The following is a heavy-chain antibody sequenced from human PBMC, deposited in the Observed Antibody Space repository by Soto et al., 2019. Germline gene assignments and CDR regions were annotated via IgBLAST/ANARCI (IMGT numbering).Heavy chain of an antibody. D-gene: IGHD3-22*01. CDR3: ARENYYDSSGYSDY. Sequence: ASVKVSCKASGYTFTGYYMHWVRQAPGQGLGWMGWINPNSGGTNYAQKFQGRVTMTRDTSISTAYMELSRLRSDDTAVYYCARENYYDSSGYSDYWGQGTLVTVSS. V-gene: IGHV1-2*02. J-gene: IGHJ4*02. CDR1: GYTFTGYY. CDR2: INPNSGGT.